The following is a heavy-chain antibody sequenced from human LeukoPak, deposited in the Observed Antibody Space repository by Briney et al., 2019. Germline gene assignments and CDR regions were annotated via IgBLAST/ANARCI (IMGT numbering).Heavy chain of an antibody. CDR1: GGTFSSYA. CDR3: ARDRLGMSDGKAFDI. V-gene: IGHV1-69*01. Sequence: SVKVSCKASGGTFSSYAISWVRQAPGQGLEWMGGIIPIFGTANYAQKFQGRVTITADESTSTAYMELSSLRSEDTAVYYCARDRLGMSDGKAFDIWGQGTMVTVSS. D-gene: IGHD7-27*01. CDR2: IIPIFGTA. J-gene: IGHJ3*02.